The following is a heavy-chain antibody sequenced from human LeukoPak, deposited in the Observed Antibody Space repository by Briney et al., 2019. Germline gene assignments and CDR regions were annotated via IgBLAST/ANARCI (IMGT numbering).Heavy chain of an antibody. Sequence: PSETLSLTCAVYGGSFSGYYWSWIRQPPGKGLEWIGEINHSGSTNYNPSLKSRVTISVDTSKNQFSLKLSSVTAADTAVYYCARGLIRGAYALVGYWGQGTLVTVSS. CDR2: INHSGST. J-gene: IGHJ4*02. CDR1: GGSFSGYY. D-gene: IGHD3-10*01. V-gene: IGHV4-34*01. CDR3: ARGLIRGAYALVGY.